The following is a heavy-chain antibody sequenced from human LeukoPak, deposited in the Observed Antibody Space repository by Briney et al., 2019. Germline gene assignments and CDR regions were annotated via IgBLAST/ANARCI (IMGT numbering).Heavy chain of an antibody. D-gene: IGHD7-27*01. CDR1: GGSFSGYY. CDR3: ARGPVSGLTGHAERAKDY. J-gene: IGHJ4*02. CDR2: INHSGST. Sequence: PSETLSLTCAVYGGSFSGYYWSWIRQPPGKGLEWIGEINHSGSTNYTPSLKSRVTISVDTSKNQFSLKLSSVTAADTAVYYCARGPVSGLTGHAERAKDYWGQGTLVTVSS. V-gene: IGHV4-34*01.